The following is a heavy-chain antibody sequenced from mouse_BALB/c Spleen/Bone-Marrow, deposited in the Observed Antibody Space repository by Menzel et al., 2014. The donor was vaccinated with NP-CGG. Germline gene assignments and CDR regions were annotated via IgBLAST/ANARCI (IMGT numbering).Heavy chain of an antibody. CDR1: GFTFXDFY. CDR2: SRNKAKYYTT. D-gene: IGHD2-10*02. J-gene: IGHJ3*01. V-gene: IGHV7-1*02. Sequence: EVKLVESGGGLVQPGDSLRLSCATSGFTFXDFYMGWVRQPPGKRLEWIAASRNKAKYYTTEYSASVKGRFIVSRDTFQSVLYLQMNALRAGDTAIYYCARDVGYGNYFVYWGQGTLVTVSA. CDR3: ARDVGYGNYFVY.